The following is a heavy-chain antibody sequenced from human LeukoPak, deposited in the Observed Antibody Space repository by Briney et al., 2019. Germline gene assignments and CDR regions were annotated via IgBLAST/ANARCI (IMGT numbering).Heavy chain of an antibody. D-gene: IGHD2-2*01. CDR3: AKDLRVGVSAAALGDY. CDR2: ISGGGAGT. V-gene: IGHV3-23*01. J-gene: IGHJ4*02. CDR1: GFTSSNSA. Sequence: GGSLRLSCAASGFTSSNSAMSWVRQAPGKGLEWVSTISGGGAGTYYADSVKGRFTISRDNSKNTLYLQMNSLRAEDTAVYYCAKDLRVGVSAAALGDYWSQGTLVTVSS.